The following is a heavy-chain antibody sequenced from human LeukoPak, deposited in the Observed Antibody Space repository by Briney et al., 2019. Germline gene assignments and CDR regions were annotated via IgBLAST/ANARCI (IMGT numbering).Heavy chain of an antibody. J-gene: IGHJ4*02. Sequence: GASVKVPCKASGGTFSSYAISWVRQAPGQGLEWMGRIIPILGIANYAQKFQGRVTITADKSTSTAYMELSSLRSEDTAVYYCARDNPPVGYFDYWGQGTLVTVSS. D-gene: IGHD1-26*01. V-gene: IGHV1-69*04. CDR3: ARDNPPVGYFDY. CDR2: IIPILGIA. CDR1: GGTFSSYA.